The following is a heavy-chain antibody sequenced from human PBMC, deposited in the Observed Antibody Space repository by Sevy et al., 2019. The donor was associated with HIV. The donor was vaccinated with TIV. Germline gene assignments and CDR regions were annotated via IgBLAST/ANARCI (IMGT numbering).Heavy chain of an antibody. CDR2: ISYDGSNK. J-gene: IGHJ3*02. V-gene: IGHV3-30*18. CDR1: GFTFSSYG. Sequence: EGSLRLSCAASGFTFSSYGMHWVRQAPGKALEWVAVISYDGSNKHYADSVKGRFTISRDNSKNTLYLQLNSLRTEDTAVYYCAKGMGAGVNDAFDIWGQGTMVTVSS. D-gene: IGHD3-10*01. CDR3: AKGMGAGVNDAFDI.